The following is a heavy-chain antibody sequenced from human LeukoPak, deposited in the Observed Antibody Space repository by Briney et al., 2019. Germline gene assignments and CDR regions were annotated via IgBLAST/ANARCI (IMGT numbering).Heavy chain of an antibody. V-gene: IGHV1-18*01. CDR3: AAHYDFWSGDFDY. CDR2: ISAYNGNT. J-gene: IGHJ4*02. D-gene: IGHD3-3*01. Sequence: ASVKVSCKASGYTFTSYDISWVLQAPGRGLEWMGWISAYNGNTKYAQKFQGRVTMSTDTSTSTAYMELRSLRSDDTAVYYCAAHYDFWSGDFDYWGQGTLVTVSS. CDR1: GYTFTSYD.